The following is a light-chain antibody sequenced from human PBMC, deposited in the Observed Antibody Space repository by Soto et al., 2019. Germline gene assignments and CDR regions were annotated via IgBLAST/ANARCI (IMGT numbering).Light chain of an antibody. Sequence: IQMTQSPSSLSTSVADTVTITCRASQVIRNDLGWYQQRPGKAPKLLIHAASSLESGVPTRFSGSGSGTDFTFTISSLQAEDFATYYCQQDNGYPWTFGQGTKVDIK. CDR1: QVIRND. CDR2: AAS. J-gene: IGKJ1*01. V-gene: IGKV1-6*01. CDR3: QQDNGYPWT.